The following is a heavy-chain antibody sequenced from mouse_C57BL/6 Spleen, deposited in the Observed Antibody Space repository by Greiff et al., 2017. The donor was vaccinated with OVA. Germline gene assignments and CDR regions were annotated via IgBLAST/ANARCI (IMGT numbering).Heavy chain of an antibody. CDR2: ITPNNGGT. J-gene: IGHJ2*02. V-gene: IGHV1-26*01. Sequence: VQLQQSGPELVKPGASVKISCTASGYTFTDYYMNWVKQSPGKSLEWIGDITPNNGGTSYTQTFKGKATLNVDKSSRTAYMEIRSLTAEDSAVYYCARRGYTNYWGQGTSLTVSS. CDR3: ARRGYTNY. D-gene: IGHD2-2*01. CDR1: GYTFTDYY.